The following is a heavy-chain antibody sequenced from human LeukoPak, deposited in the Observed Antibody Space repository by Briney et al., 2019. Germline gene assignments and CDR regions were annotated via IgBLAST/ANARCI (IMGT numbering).Heavy chain of an antibody. CDR3: AISSSSSKSYYYYYYMDV. V-gene: IGHV5-51*01. CDR1: GYRFTSYW. D-gene: IGHD6-6*01. J-gene: IGHJ6*03. Sequence: GESLKISCKGSGYRFTSYWIGWVRQMPGKGLDWMGIIHPGDSDTIYSPSFQGQVTISADKSNSTAYPQWSSLKASDTAMYYCAISSSSSKSYYYYYYMDVWGKGTTVTVSS. CDR2: IHPGDSDT.